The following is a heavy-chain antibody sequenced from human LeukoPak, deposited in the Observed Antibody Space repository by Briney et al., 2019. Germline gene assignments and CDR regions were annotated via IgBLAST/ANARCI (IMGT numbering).Heavy chain of an antibody. J-gene: IGHJ4*02. Sequence: GGSLRLSCAASGFTFSSYGMHWVRQAPGKGLEWVAVTSYDGSNKYYADSVKGRFTISRDNSKNTLYLQMNSLRAEDTAVYYCAKGAAVAGFDYWGQGTLVTVSS. CDR2: TSYDGSNK. D-gene: IGHD6-19*01. V-gene: IGHV3-30*18. CDR3: AKGAAVAGFDY. CDR1: GFTFSSYG.